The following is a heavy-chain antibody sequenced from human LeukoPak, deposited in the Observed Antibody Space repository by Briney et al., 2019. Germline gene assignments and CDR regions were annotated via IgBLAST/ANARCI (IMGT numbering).Heavy chain of an antibody. D-gene: IGHD3-16*01. CDR1: GFTFSDYY. CDR2: ISSSSSYT. V-gene: IGHV3-11*06. CDR3: ARVLSQLNWFDP. J-gene: IGHJ5*02. Sequence: GGSLRLSCAASGFTFSDYYMSWIRQAPGKGLEWVSYISSSSSYTNYADSVKGRFTISRENAKNSLYLQMNSLKPEDTALYYCARVLSQLNWFDPWGQGTLVTVSS.